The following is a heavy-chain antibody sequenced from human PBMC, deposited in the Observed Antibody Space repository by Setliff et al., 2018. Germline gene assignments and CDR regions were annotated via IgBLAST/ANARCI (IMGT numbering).Heavy chain of an antibody. D-gene: IGHD3-22*01. J-gene: IGHJ4*02. CDR1: GDSVSNGDYY. V-gene: IGHV4-39*01. Sequence: SETLSLTCIVAGDSVSNGDYYWGWIRQPPGKGLEWIGRVYNTGTTNYNPSLKSRVPISIPADSSKKSFSLNLFSVTAAYTAVYYCARHPREGLSGNYKFDYWGRGTLVTSPQ. CDR3: ARHPREGLSGNYKFDY. CDR2: VYNTGTT.